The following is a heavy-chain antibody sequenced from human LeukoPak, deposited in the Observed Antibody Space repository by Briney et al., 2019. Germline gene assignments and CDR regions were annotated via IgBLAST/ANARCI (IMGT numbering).Heavy chain of an antibody. CDR1: GFTVNSNY. J-gene: IGHJ4*02. CDR3: AKVIAPVAGTVDY. V-gene: IGHV3-23*01. Sequence: PGGSLRLSCAASGFTVNSNYMIWVRQAPGKGLEWVSAISGSGGSTYYADSVKGRFTISRDNSKNTLYLQMNSLRAEDTAVYYCAKVIAPVAGTVDYWGQGTPVTVSS. CDR2: ISGSGGST. D-gene: IGHD6-19*01.